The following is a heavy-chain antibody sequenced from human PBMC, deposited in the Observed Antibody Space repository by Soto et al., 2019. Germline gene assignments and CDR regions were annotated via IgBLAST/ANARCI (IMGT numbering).Heavy chain of an antibody. CDR1: GGSISSGNYY. V-gene: IGHV4-30-4*01. Sequence: SETLPLTCTVSGGSISSGNYYWSWIRQPPGKGLEWIGFISYSGTTHYSASLRSRVSISVDTSKNQFSLDLSSVTAADTAVYYCATMGTPVTGLYYFDYWGQGTLVTVSS. CDR3: ATMGTPVTGLYYFDY. CDR2: ISYSGTT. J-gene: IGHJ4*02. D-gene: IGHD4-17*01.